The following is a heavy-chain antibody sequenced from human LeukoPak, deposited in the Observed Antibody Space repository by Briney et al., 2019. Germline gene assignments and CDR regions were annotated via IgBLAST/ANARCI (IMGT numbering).Heavy chain of an antibody. D-gene: IGHD2-21*02. CDR2: IYYSGST. CDR3: ARVCGGDCSDAFDI. J-gene: IGHJ3*02. V-gene: IGHV4-59*01. CDR1: GGSMTTYF. Sequence: SETLSLTCTLSGGSMTTYFSSRVRQPPGEGLEWIGHIYYSGSTNYNPSLTSRVIISVDTSQSQFSLKLSSVTAADTAMYYCARVCGGDCSDAFDIWGQGALVTVSS.